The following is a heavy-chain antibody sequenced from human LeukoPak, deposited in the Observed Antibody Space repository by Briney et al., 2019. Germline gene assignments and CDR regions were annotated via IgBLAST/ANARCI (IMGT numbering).Heavy chain of an antibody. CDR3: ARTPRYYYDSSGYVDY. J-gene: IGHJ4*02. V-gene: IGHV3-21*01. Sequence: PGGSLRLSCAASGFTFSSYSMNGVRQAPGKGLEWVSSISSSSSYIYYADSVKGRFTISRDNAKNSLYLQMNSLRAEDTAVYYCARTPRYYYDSSGYVDYWGQGTLVTVSS. D-gene: IGHD3-22*01. CDR1: GFTFSSYS. CDR2: ISSSSSYI.